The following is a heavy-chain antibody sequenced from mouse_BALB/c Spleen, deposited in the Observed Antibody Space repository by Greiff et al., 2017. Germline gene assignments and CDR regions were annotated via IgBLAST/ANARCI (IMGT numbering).Heavy chain of an antibody. CDR3: AREYYGSSPWFAY. D-gene: IGHD1-1*01. CDR2: ISSGGST. Sequence: EVKVEESGGGLVKPGGSLKLSCAASGFTFSSYAMSWVRQTPEKRLEWVASISSGGSTYYPDSVKGRFTISRDNARNILYLQMSSLRSEDTAMYYCAREYYGSSPWFAYWGQGTLVTVSA. V-gene: IGHV5-6-5*01. J-gene: IGHJ3*01. CDR1: GFTFSSYA.